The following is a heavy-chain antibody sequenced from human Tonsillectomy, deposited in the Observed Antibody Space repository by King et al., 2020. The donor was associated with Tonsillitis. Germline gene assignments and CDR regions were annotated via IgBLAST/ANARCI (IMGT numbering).Heavy chain of an antibody. Sequence: VQLVESGGGVVQPGRSLRLSCTASGFTFSSYGMHWVRQAPGKGLEWVAVMWYDGSNKFYADSVKGRFTISRDYSKNTLYLQMNSLRAEDTAVYYCARELLRGSSLYYFDSWGQGTLVTVSS. CDR1: GFTFSSYG. V-gene: IGHV3-33*08. CDR2: MWYDGSNK. D-gene: IGHD6-6*01. J-gene: IGHJ4*02. CDR3: ARELLRGSSLYYFDS.